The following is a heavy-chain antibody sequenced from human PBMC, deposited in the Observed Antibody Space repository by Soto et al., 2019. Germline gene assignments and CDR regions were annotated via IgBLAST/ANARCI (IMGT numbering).Heavy chain of an antibody. V-gene: IGHV1-69*01. J-gene: IGHJ4*02. CDR3: ARTYYQWEALHYFDF. Sequence: QVQLVQSGAEVKKPGSSVKVSCTASGGTFSRYGFTWVRQAPGQGFQWMGGIIPIFGTTHYEQNCQGRLSITADESTSTVYMELSSLRSDDTAIYFCARTYYQWEALHYFDFWGQGTLVTVSS. CDR1: GGTFSRYG. CDR2: IIPIFGTT. D-gene: IGHD1-26*01.